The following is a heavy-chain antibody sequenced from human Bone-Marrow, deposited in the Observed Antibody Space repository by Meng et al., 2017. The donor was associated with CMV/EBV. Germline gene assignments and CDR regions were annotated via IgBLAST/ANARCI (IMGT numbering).Heavy chain of an antibody. CDR1: GSSSSAA. V-gene: IGHV6-1*01. J-gene: IGHJ4*02. CDR2: TYYRSKWYN. CDR3: ARSRRYSSSWGVDY. D-gene: IGHD6-13*01. Sequence: GSSSSAAWNWIRQSPSRGLEWLGRTYYRSKWYNDYAVSVKSRITINPDTSKNQFSLQLNSVTPEDTAVYYCARSRRYSSSWGVDYWGQGTLVTVSS.